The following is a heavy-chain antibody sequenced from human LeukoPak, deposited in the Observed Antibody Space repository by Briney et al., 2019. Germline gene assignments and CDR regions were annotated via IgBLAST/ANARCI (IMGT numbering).Heavy chain of an antibody. D-gene: IGHD2-2*01. J-gene: IGHJ4*02. CDR2: INPNSGGT. Sequence: ASVKVSCEASGYTFTGYYMHWVRQAPGQGLEWMAWINPNSGGTYYAQNFHDRITMTRDTSISTAYMELSRLRSDDTAIYYCARANALYCSSTSCLFDYWAREPWSPSPQ. CDR1: GYTFTGYY. CDR3: ARANALYCSSTSCLFDY. V-gene: IGHV1-2*02.